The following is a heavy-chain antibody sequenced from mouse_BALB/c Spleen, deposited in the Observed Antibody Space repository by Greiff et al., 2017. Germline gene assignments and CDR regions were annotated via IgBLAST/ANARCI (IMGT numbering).Heavy chain of an antibody. CDR2: INPDSSTI. J-gene: IGHJ3*01. D-gene: IGHD2-3*01. V-gene: IGHV4-1*02. CDR1: GFDFSRYW. Sequence: EVKVIESGGGLVQPGGSLKLSCAASGFDFSRYWMSWVRQAPGKGLEWIGEINPDSSTINYTPSLKDKFIISRDNAKNTLYLQMSKVRSEDTALYYCARSDGYYHFAYWGQGTLVTVSA. CDR3: ARSDGYYHFAY.